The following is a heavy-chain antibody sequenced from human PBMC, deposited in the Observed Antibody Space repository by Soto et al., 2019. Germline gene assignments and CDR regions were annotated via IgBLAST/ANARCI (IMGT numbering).Heavy chain of an antibody. CDR2: ISGSGGST. V-gene: IGHV3-23*01. Sequence: GGSLRLSCAASGFTFSSFAMSWVRQAPGKGLDWVSAISGSGGSTYSADSVKGRFTISRDNSKNTLYLQMSSLRIEDTAVYYCSASRDYNWFDPWGQGTLVTVSS. J-gene: IGHJ5*02. CDR1: GFTFSSFA. CDR3: SASRDYNWFDP. D-gene: IGHD2-21*02.